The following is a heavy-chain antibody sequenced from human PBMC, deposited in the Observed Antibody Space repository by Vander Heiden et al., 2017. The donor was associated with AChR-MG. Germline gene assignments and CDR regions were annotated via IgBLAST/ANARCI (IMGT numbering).Heavy chain of an antibody. CDR2: ISAGDGNT. CDR1: GLTFISYV. CDR3: AKEVRGLYYFDY. Sequence: EVQLLESGGDLVHPGGSLRLPCSASGLTFISYVMRWVSQAPGKGLEWVSGISAGDGNTYYADSVKGRFTIFRDNSKNTVYLQMNSLRAEDTAVYYCAKEVRGLYYFDYWGQGTLVTVSS. J-gene: IGHJ4*02. V-gene: IGHV3-23*01. D-gene: IGHD3-10*01.